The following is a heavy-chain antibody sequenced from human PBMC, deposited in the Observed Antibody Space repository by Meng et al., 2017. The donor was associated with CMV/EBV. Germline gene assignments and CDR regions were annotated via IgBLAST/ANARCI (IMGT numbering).Heavy chain of an antibody. Sequence: RLQLQESGQGLVKPSETLSLTCTVSGGSISSSSYYWGWIRQPPGKGLEWIGSIYYSGSTYYNPSLKSRVTISVDTSKNQFSLKLSSVTAADTAVYYCARGGIAAAGLHWGQGTLVTVSS. CDR1: GGSISSSSYY. V-gene: IGHV4-39*06. D-gene: IGHD6-13*01. CDR2: IYYSGST. CDR3: ARGGIAAAGLH. J-gene: IGHJ4*02.